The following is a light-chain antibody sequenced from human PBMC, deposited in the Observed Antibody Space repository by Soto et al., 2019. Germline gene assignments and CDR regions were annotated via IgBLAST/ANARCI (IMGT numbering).Light chain of an antibody. Sequence: DIQMTQSPSSLSASVGDRVTITSRASESISSYLNWYQQKPGKAPKLLIYAASSLQSGVPSRFSGSGSGTDFTLTISSLQPEDFATYYCQQSYSTLTFGPGTKVDI. V-gene: IGKV1-39*01. J-gene: IGKJ3*01. CDR2: AAS. CDR1: ESISSY. CDR3: QQSYSTLT.